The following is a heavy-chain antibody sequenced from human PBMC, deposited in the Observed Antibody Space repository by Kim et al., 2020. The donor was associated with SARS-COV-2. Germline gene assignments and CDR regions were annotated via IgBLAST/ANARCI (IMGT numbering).Heavy chain of an antibody. Sequence: GGSLRLSCAASGFTFSSYWMHWVRQAPGKGLVWVSRINSDGSSTSYADSVKGRFTISRDNAKNTLYLQMNSLRAEDTAVYYCARDSQTLTIFGVVISQVENFDYWGQGTLVTVSS. CDR3: ARDSQTLTIFGVVISQVENFDY. CDR2: INSDGSST. J-gene: IGHJ4*02. CDR1: GFTFSSYW. V-gene: IGHV3-74*01. D-gene: IGHD3-3*01.